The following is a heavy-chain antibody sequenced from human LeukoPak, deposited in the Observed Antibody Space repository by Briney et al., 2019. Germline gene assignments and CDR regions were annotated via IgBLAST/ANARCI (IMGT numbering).Heavy chain of an antibody. CDR1: GFTFTSSA. V-gene: IGHV1-58*01. CDR3: AVWDYDFWSGYLTPDFDL. CDR2: IVVGSGNT. D-gene: IGHD3-3*01. J-gene: IGHJ2*01. Sequence: ASVKVSCKASGFTFTSSAVQWVRQARGQRLEWIGWIVVGSGNTNYAQKFEERVTITREMSTSTAYMELSSLRSEDTAVYYCAVWDYDFWSGYLTPDFDLWGRGTLVTVSS.